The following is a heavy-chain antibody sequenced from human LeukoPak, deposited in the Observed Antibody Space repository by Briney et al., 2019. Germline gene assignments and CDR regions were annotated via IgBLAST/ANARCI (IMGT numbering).Heavy chain of an antibody. CDR2: MYYSGST. D-gene: IGHD3-22*01. J-gene: IGHJ3*02. Sequence: PSETLSLTCTVSGVSINSSSYYWGWIRQPPGKGLEWIGSMYYSGSTSYNPSLKSRVTIFVDTSKNQFSLKLSSVTAADTAVYYCARHGSHLMISRAFDIWGQGTMVTVSS. CDR3: ARHGSHLMISRAFDI. V-gene: IGHV4-39*01. CDR1: GVSINSSSYY.